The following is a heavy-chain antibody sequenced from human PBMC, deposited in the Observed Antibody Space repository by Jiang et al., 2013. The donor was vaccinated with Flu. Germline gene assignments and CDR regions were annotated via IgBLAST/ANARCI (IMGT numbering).Heavy chain of an antibody. CDR3: VNYRVPRT. CDR1: GGSVNGYY. Sequence: GSGLVKPSETLSLTCTVSGGSVNGYYWSWIRQAPGKGLEWIGWIHDSGRNSYNSSLKSRVTMSVDTSKNQFTLKVTSVTAADTAVYYCVNYRVPRTWGQGTLVTVSS. V-gene: IGHV4-59*02. J-gene: IGHJ5*02. CDR2: IHDSGRN. D-gene: IGHD3-10*01.